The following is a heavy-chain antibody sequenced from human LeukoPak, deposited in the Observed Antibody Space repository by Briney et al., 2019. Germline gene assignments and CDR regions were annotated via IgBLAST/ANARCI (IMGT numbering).Heavy chain of an antibody. D-gene: IGHD3-3*01. V-gene: IGHV3-21*01. CDR1: GFTFSSYS. CDR3: ARDQSAVRESYYDFWSGYYQYYFDY. J-gene: IGHJ4*02. CDR2: ISSSSSYI. Sequence: PGGSLRLSCAASGFTFSSYSMNWVRQAPGKGLEWVSSISSSSSYIYYADSVKGRFTIARDDAKNSLYLQMNSLRAEDTAVYYCARDQSAVRESYYDFWSGYYQYYFDYWGQGTLVTVSS.